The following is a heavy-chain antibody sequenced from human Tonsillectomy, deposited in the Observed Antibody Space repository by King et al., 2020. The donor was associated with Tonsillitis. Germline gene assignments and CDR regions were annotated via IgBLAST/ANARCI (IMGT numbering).Heavy chain of an antibody. CDR1: GFIFRSFA. J-gene: IGHJ6*02. D-gene: IGHD1-7*01. CDR2: ISNDGKIK. CDR3: ARAPTTASAEVHSSGMDV. V-gene: IGHV3-30*04. Sequence: VQLVESGGGVVQPGRSLRLSCATSGFIFRSFALHWVRQAPGKGLEWVARISNDGKIKSYADSVQGRFTISRDTFKYMLYLQMDSLRPEDTAMDYSARAPTTASAEVHSSGMDVWGQGSTVTVSS.